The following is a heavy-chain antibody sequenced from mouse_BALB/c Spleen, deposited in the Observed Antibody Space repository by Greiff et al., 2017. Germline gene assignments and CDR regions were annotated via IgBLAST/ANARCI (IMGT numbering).Heavy chain of an antibody. D-gene: IGHD3-1*01. Sequence: QVQLQQPGAELVRPGASVKLSCKASGYTFTSYWINWVKQRPGKGLEWIGNIYPSDSYTNYNQKFKDKATLTVDQSSSTAYMQLSSPTSEDSAVYYCTRGRGGFAYWGQGTLVTVSA. CDR3: TRGRGGFAY. CDR1: GYTFTSYW. J-gene: IGHJ3*01. CDR2: IYPSDSYT. V-gene: IGHV1-69*02.